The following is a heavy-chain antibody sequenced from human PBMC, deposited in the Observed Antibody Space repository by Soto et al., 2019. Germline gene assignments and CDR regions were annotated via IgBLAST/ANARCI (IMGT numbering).Heavy chain of an antibody. J-gene: IGHJ2*01. CDR2: IYYSGST. V-gene: IGHV4-39*01. Sequence: QLQLQESGPGLVKPSETLSLTCTVSGGSFSSSSYYWGWIRQPPGKGLEWIGSIYYSGSTYYNPSLKSRVTISVDTSENQFSLRLSSVTAADTAVYYCARPVAEGSGSYYNRGWHFDLWGRGTLVTVSS. D-gene: IGHD3-10*01. CDR3: ARPVAEGSGSYYNRGWHFDL. CDR1: GGSFSSSSYY.